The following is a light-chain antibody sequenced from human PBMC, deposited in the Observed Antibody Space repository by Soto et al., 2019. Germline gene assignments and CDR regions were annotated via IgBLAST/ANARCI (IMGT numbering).Light chain of an antibody. V-gene: IGLV2-23*01. J-gene: IGLJ2*01. CDR3: CSYAGGTTLV. CDR1: SNDVGRYNL. CDR2: EDS. Sequence: QSALTQPASVSGSPGQTITIFCTGTSNDVGRYNLVSWYQQHPGKAPKLMIYEDSKRPSGVSNRFSGSKSGNTASLPISGLQAEDEADYYCCSYAGGTTLVFGGGTKPTVL.